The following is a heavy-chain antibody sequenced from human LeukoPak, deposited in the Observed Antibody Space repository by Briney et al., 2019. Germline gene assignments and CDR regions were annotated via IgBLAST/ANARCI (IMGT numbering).Heavy chain of an antibody. CDR1: GFTFSDYY. V-gene: IGHV3-11*01. Sequence: PGGSLRLSCAASGFTFSDYYMSWIRQAPGKGLEWVSYISSSGSTIYYADSVKGRFTISRDNAKNSLYLQMNSLRAEDTAVYYCASAYYYDSSGYYYPPGVIGYWGQGTLVTVSS. D-gene: IGHD3-22*01. CDR2: ISSSGSTI. J-gene: IGHJ4*02. CDR3: ASAYYYDSSGYYYPPGVIGY.